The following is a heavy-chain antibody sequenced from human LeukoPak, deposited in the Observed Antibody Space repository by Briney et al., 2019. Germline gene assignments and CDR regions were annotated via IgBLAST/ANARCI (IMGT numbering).Heavy chain of an antibody. CDR3: ARDIPTGYFDY. CDR2: IHHSGTT. V-gene: IGHV4-38-2*02. J-gene: IGHJ4*02. Sequence: SETLSLTCTVSGYSISSDYYWAWIRQSPGKGLEWIGSIHHSGTTYYNPSLNSRVTISVDTSKNRFSLHMSSVTAADTALYFCARDIPTGYFDYRGQGTLVTVSS. CDR1: GYSISSDYY. D-gene: IGHD3-9*01.